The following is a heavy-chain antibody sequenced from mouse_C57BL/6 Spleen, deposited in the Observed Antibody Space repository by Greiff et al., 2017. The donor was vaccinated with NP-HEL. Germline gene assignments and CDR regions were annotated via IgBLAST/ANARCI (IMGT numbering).Heavy chain of an antibody. Sequence: EVHLVESGGGLVKPGGSLKLSCAASGFTFSSYAMSWVRQTPEKRLEWVATISDGGSYTYYPDNVKGRFTISRDNAKNNLYLQMSHLKSEDTAMYYCAKEGYDYDDGFAYWGQGTLVTVSA. D-gene: IGHD2-4*01. CDR3: AKEGYDYDDGFAY. CDR2: ISDGGSYT. V-gene: IGHV5-4*01. CDR1: GFTFSSYA. J-gene: IGHJ3*01.